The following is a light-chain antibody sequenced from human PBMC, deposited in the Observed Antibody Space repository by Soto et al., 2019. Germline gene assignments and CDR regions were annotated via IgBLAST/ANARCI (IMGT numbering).Light chain of an antibody. J-gene: IGLJ1*01. V-gene: IGLV2-14*01. CDR1: SSGVGGYNY. CDR3: SSYTSSSTPLYV. Sequence: QFALTQPASVSGSPGQSITISCTGTSSGVGGYNYVSWYQQHPGKAPKLMIYDVSNRPSGVANRFSGSKSGNTASLTISGLQAEDEADYYCSSYTSSSTPLYVFGTGTKV. CDR2: DVS.